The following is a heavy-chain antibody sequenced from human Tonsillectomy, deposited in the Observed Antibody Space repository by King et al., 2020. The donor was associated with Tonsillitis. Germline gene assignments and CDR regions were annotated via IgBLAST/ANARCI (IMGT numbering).Heavy chain of an antibody. CDR3: ARGVGYSSTNDY. Sequence: VQLVESGGGVVQAWRCLRLSCAASGFTFSSYGMHWVRQAPGQGLEWVAVIWYVGSNKYYADSVKGRFTMSRDNSKNTPYLQMYSLRAEDTAVYYCARGVGYSSTNDYWGQGTLVTVSS. D-gene: IGHD6-19*01. V-gene: IGHV3-33*01. CDR1: GFTFSSYG. J-gene: IGHJ4*02. CDR2: IWYVGSNK.